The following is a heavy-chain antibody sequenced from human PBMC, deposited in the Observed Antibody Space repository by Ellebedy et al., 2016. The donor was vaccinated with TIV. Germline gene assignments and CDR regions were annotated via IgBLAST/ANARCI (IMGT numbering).Heavy chain of an antibody. CDR2: INPSGGST. Sequence: AASVKVSCKASGYTFTSYYMHWVRQAPGQGLEWMGIINPSGGSTSYAQKLQGRVTMTRDTSTSTVYMELSSLRSEDTAVYYCAREHYIAVAGTYYFDYWGQGTLVTVSS. CDR1: GYTFTSYY. CDR3: AREHYIAVAGTYYFDY. D-gene: IGHD6-19*01. V-gene: IGHV1-46*04. J-gene: IGHJ4*02.